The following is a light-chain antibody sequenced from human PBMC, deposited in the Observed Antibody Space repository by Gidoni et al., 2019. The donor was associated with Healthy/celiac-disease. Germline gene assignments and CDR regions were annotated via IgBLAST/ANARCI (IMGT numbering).Light chain of an antibody. V-gene: IGLV1-51*01. CDR1: SSNIGNNY. CDR3: GTWDSSLSDGV. CDR2: DNN. Sequence: QPVLTPPPSVSAAPGQKVTSPCPGSSSNIGNNYVSWYQQLPGTAPKRLIYDNNKRPSGIPDRFSGSKSGTSATLWITGLQTGDEAEYYCGTWDSSLSDGVFGTGTKVTVL. J-gene: IGLJ1*01.